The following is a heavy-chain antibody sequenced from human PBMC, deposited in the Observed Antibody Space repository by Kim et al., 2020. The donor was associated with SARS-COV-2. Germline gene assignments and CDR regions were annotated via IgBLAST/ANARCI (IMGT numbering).Heavy chain of an antibody. CDR1: GGTFSSYA. V-gene: IGHV1-69*13. CDR3: AREKVVVVVAATPLYYYGMDV. Sequence: SVKVSCKASGGTFSSYAISWVRQAPGQGLEWMGGIIPIFGTANYAQKFQGRVTITADESTSTAYMELSSLRSEDTAVYYCAREKVVVVVAATPLYYYGMDVWGQGTTVTVSS. D-gene: IGHD2-15*01. J-gene: IGHJ6*02. CDR2: IIPIFGTA.